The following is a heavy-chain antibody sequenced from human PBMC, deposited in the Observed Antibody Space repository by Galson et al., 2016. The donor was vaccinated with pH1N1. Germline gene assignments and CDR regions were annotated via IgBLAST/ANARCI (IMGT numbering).Heavy chain of an antibody. D-gene: IGHD1-1*01. V-gene: IGHV3-33*01. Sequence: SLRLSCAASGFNFGHHGMHWVRQAPGEGLEWVAVIWFEGTERYYADTVAGGFTISRDKSEKTVHLQMNSLRVEDTAIYFCARGAIRISGMEIEHRGYFDAWGRGTLVTVSS. CDR1: GFNFGHHG. J-gene: IGHJ4*02. CDR3: ARGAIRISGMEIEHRGYFDA. CDR2: IWFEGTER.